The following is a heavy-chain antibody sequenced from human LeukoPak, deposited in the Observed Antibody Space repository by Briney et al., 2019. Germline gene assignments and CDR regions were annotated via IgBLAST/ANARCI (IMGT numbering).Heavy chain of an antibody. J-gene: IGHJ4*02. CDR3: ARGEGYYDFWSGYLAEIDY. V-gene: IGHV4-30-4*01. CDR2: IYYSGST. CDR1: GGSISSGDYY. D-gene: IGHD3-3*01. Sequence: PSENLSLTCTVSGGSISSGDYYWSWIRQPPGKGLEWIGYIYYSGSTYYNPSLKSRVTISVDTSKNQFSLKLSSVTAADTAVYYCARGEGYYDFWSGYLAEIDYWGQGTLVTVSS.